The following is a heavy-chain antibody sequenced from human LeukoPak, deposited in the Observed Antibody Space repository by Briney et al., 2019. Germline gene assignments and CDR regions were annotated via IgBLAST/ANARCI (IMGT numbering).Heavy chain of an antibody. V-gene: IGHV3-23*01. CDR2: ISGSGGST. D-gene: IGHD5-12*01. CDR1: GFTFSSYA. Sequence: GGSLRLSCAASGFTFSSYAMSWVRQAPGKGLEWVSAISGSGGSTYYADSVKGRFTISRDNSKNTLYLQMNSLRAEDTAVYYCAKEVDIVPFHYYYYMDVWGKGTTVTVSS. CDR3: AKEVDIVPFHYYYYMDV. J-gene: IGHJ6*03.